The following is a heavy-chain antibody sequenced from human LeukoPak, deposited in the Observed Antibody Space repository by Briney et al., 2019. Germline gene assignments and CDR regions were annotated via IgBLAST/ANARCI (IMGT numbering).Heavy chain of an antibody. Sequence: GASVKVSFKASGGIFSSYVIIWVRQAPGQGLEWLGRIIPILGIANYAQKFQRRVTITADKSTSKAYMELSSLRSEDTAVYYCARVDSWNFRKYNWFDPWGQGTLVTVSS. CDR1: GGIFSSYV. D-gene: IGHD1-7*01. CDR3: ARVDSWNFRKYNWFDP. J-gene: IGHJ5*02. CDR2: IIPILGIA. V-gene: IGHV1-69*04.